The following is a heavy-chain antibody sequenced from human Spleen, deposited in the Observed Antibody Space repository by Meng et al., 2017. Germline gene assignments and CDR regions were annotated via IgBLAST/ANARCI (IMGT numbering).Heavy chain of an antibody. J-gene: IGHJ4*02. CDR3: ARGPTTVAHDFDY. CDR2: INHRGNT. D-gene: IGHD4-11*01. CDR1: GGSFSDYY. Sequence: QGQLQQWGEGLLKPSETLSLTCVVSGGSFSDYYWSWTRQPPGKGLEWIGEINHRGNTNYNSFLESRVTISVDTSQNSLSLKLSSVTAADSAVYYCARGPTTVAHDFDYWGQGTLVTVSS. V-gene: IGHV4-34*01.